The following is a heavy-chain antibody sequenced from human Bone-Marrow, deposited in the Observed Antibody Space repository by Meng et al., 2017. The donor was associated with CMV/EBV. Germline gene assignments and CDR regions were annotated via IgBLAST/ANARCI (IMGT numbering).Heavy chain of an antibody. Sequence: GESLKISCKGSGYSFTSYWIGWVRQMPGKGLEWMRIIYPGDSDTRYSPSFQGQVTISADKSISTAYPQWSSLKASDTAMYYCARHGRGDYSNYRAAKPNRRYYYGMDVWGQGTTVSVSS. D-gene: IGHD4-11*01. J-gene: IGHJ6*01. CDR1: GYSFTSYW. CDR3: ARHGRGDYSNYRAAKPNRRYYYGMDV. CDR2: IYPGDSDT. V-gene: IGHV5-51*01.